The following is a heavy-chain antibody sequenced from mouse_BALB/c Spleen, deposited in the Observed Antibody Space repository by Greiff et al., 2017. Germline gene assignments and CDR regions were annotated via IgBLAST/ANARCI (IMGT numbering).Heavy chain of an antibody. CDR1: GFTFTDYY. Sequence: DVMLVESGGGLVQPGGSLRLSCATSGFTFTDYYMRWVRQPPGKALEWLGFIRNKAIGYTTEYSASVKGRFTISRDNSQSILYLQMNTLRAEDSATYYCARDMDYGPFAYWGQGTLVTVSA. J-gene: IGHJ3*01. D-gene: IGHD1-1*01. CDR2: IRNKAIGYTT. V-gene: IGHV7-3*02. CDR3: ARDMDYGPFAY.